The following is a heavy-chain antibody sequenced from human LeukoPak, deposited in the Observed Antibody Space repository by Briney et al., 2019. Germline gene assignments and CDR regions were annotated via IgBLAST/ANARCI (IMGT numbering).Heavy chain of an antibody. D-gene: IGHD3-10*01. CDR2: ISSSSSYI. CDR3: ARGSVWFGELLQDFDY. J-gene: IGHJ4*02. V-gene: IGHV3-21*01. Sequence: GGSLRLSCAASGFTFSSYSMNWVRQAPGKGLEWVSSISSSSSYIYYADSVKGRFTISRDNAKNSLYLRMNSLRAEDTAVYYCARGSVWFGELLQDFDYWGQGTLVTVSS. CDR1: GFTFSSYS.